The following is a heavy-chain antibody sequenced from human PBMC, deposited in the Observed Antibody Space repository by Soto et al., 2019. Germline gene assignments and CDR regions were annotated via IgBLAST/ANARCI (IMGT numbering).Heavy chain of an antibody. CDR1: GTPSPGMN. Sequence: QVQLVQSGAEVKKPGASVRFSCRAPGTPSPGMNITWLRRPTEKGLEWMGWMNPNSGNTGYAQKFQGRVTMTRNTSISTAYMELSSLRSEDTAVYYCAREGELRIDYWGQGTLVTVSS. D-gene: IGHD1-26*01. J-gene: IGHJ4*02. CDR2: MNPNSGNT. V-gene: IGHV1-8*01. CDR3: AREGELRIDY.